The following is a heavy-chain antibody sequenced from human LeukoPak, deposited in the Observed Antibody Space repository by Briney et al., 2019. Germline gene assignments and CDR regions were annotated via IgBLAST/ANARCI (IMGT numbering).Heavy chain of an antibody. Sequence: GGSLRLSCAASGFTFSSYGMHWVRQAPGKGLEGVAVISYDGSNKYYADSVKGRFTISRDNSKNTLYLQMNSLRAEDTAVYYCAKNGYSSGWYSDYWGQGTLVTVSS. D-gene: IGHD6-19*01. CDR3: AKNGYSSGWYSDY. CDR1: GFTFSSYG. V-gene: IGHV3-30*18. CDR2: ISYDGSNK. J-gene: IGHJ4*02.